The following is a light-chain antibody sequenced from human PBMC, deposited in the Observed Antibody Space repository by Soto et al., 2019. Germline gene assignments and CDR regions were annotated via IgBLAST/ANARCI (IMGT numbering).Light chain of an antibody. Sequence: IVLTQSPATLSLAPGERATLSGRASQSVSSYLAWYQQTPGQTPRLLIYDASNRATGIPARFSGSGSGTDFPLTISTLEPEDFAVYYCQQRSNWWTFGQGTKGDIK. CDR3: QQRSNWWT. CDR1: QSVSSY. V-gene: IGKV3-11*01. J-gene: IGKJ1*01. CDR2: DAS.